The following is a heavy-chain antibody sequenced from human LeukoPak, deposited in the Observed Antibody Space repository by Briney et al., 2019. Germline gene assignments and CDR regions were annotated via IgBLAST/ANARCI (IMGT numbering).Heavy chain of an antibody. V-gene: IGHV3-48*03. D-gene: IGHD6-19*01. CDR2: ISSSGSTI. J-gene: IGHJ4*02. CDR3: AKDLAYSSGWWPFDY. CDR1: GFTFSSYE. Sequence: PGGSLRLSCAASGFTFSSYEMNWVRQAPGKGLEWVSYISSSGSTIYYADSVKGRFTISRDNAKNSLYLQMNSLRAEDTAVYYCAKDLAYSSGWWPFDYWGQGTLVTVSS.